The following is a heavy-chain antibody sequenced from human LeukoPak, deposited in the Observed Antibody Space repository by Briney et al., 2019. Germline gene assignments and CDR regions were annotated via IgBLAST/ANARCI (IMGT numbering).Heavy chain of an antibody. V-gene: IGHV3-23*01. CDR1: GFTFSSYA. CDR3: AKAPAYYYDSSGYYPLGY. CDR2: ISGSGGST. J-gene: IGHJ4*02. D-gene: IGHD3-22*01. Sequence: GSLRLSCAASGFTFSSYALSWVRQAPGKGLEWVSAISGSGGSTYYADSVKGRFTISRDNSKTTLYLQMTSLRAEDTAVYYCAKAPAYYYDSSGYYPLGYWGQGTLVTVSS.